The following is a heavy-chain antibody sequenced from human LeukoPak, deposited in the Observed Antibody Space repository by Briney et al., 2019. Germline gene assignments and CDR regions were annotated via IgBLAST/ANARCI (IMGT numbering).Heavy chain of an antibody. V-gene: IGHV4-39*07. CDR3: ARGPYSYDSSGAFDI. Sequence: TSETLSLTCTVSGGSISNSDGYYWGWVRQPPGKGLEWIGSSYYSGSTHYNPSLKSRVTISVDTSKNQFSLKLSSVTAADTAVYFCARGPYSYDSSGAFDIWGQGTMVTVSS. J-gene: IGHJ3*02. CDR2: SYYSGST. CDR1: GGSISNSDGYY. D-gene: IGHD3-22*01.